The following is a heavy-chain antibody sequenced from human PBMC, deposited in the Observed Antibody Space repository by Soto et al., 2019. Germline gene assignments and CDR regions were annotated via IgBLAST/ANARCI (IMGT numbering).Heavy chain of an antibody. J-gene: IGHJ3*02. V-gene: IGHV3-30-3*01. Sequence: QVQLVESGGGVVQPGRSLRLSCAASGFTFSSYAMHWVRQAPGKGLEWVAVISYDGSNKYYADSVKGRFTISRDNSKNTLYLQMNSLRAEDTAVYYCARPYSSGWYNDAFDIWGQGTMVTVSS. CDR1: GFTFSSYA. CDR3: ARPYSSGWYNDAFDI. D-gene: IGHD6-19*01. CDR2: ISYDGSNK.